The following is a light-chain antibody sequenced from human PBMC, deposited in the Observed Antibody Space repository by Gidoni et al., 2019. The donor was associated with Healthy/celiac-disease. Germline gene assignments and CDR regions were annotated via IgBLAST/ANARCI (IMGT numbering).Light chain of an antibody. Sequence: DIVMTQSPDSLAVSLGERATLNCQSSQSVLYSSNNKNYLAWYQQKPGQPPKLLIYWASTRESGVPDRFSGSGSGTDFTLPISSLQAEDVAVYYCQQYYSTPLTFGGGTKVEIK. CDR2: WAS. CDR3: QQYYSTPLT. J-gene: IGKJ4*01. V-gene: IGKV4-1*01. CDR1: QSVLYSSNNKNY.